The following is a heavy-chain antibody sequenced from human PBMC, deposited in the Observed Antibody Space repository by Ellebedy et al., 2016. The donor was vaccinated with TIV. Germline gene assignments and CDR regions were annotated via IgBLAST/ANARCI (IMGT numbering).Heavy chain of an antibody. CDR1: GFTFSTYA. CDR2: ISAGGGST. V-gene: IGHV3-23*01. J-gene: IGHJ5*02. D-gene: IGHD2-8*01. Sequence: GGSLRLSXAASGFTFSTYAMSWVRQAPGEGLEWVSTISAGGGSTYYADSVKGRFTISRDNSKNMLYLQMNSLRAEDTSLYYCAKGETKYCTTAACGAPWFDPWGQGTLVAVSS. CDR3: AKGETKYCTTAACGAPWFDP.